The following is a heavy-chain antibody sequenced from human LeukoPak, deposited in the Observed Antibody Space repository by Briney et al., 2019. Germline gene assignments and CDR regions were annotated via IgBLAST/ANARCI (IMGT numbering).Heavy chain of an antibody. J-gene: IGHJ4*02. CDR3: ANRPGDPYYFDY. CDR1: GFAFSDYY. CDR2: ISRSGDYT. V-gene: IGHV3-11*03. Sequence: KPGGSLRLSCAASGFAFSDYYMSWIRQAPGKGLEWVSYISRSGDYTNYADSVRGRFTISRDNAKNSLYLQMNSLRAEDTAVYYCANRPGDPYYFDYWGQGTLVTVSS. D-gene: IGHD7-27*01.